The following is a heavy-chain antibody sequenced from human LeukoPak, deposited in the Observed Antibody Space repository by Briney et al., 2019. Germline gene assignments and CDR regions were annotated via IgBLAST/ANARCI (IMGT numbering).Heavy chain of an antibody. CDR3: TRGGGGSFPHY. D-gene: IGHD2-21*01. CDR2: IYSGGST. V-gene: IGHV3-53*01. J-gene: IGHJ4*02. CDR1: GFTVSSNF. Sequence: PGGSLRLSCAASGFTVSSNFLSWVRQPPGKGLDWVSDIYSGGSTYYADSVKGRLTISRDNSKNTLYLQMNSLRAEDTAVYYCTRGGGGSFPHYWGQGTLVTVSS.